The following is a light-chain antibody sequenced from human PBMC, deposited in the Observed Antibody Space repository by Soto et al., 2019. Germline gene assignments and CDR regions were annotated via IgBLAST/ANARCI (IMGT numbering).Light chain of an antibody. Sequence: QSVLTQPPSVTGAPGQRVTISCTGNNSNIGAGSGVNWYQQFPDKAPKLLIYANTHRPSGVPERFSGSKSGTSASLAITGLQAEDEADYYCQAYDYSLTASVFGGGTKVTVL. V-gene: IGLV1-40*01. CDR1: NSNIGAGSG. CDR3: QAYDYSLTASV. J-gene: IGLJ3*02. CDR2: ANT.